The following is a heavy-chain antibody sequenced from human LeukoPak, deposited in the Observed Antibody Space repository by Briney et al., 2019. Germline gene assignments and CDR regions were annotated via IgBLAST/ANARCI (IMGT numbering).Heavy chain of an antibody. CDR2: IYYSGST. D-gene: IGHD1-26*01. Sequence: SETLSLTCTVSGGSISSGDYYWSWIRQPPGKGLEWIWYIYYSGSTYYNPSLKSRVTISVDTSKNQFSLKLSSVTAADTAVYYCAKNEWELLEDWGQGTLVTVSS. V-gene: IGHV4-30-4*08. CDR3: AKNEWELLED. CDR1: GGSISSGDYY. J-gene: IGHJ4*02.